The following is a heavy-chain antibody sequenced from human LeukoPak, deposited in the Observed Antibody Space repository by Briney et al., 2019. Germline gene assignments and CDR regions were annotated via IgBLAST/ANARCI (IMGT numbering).Heavy chain of an antibody. Sequence: PGGSLRLSCEASGFTFDDYGMHWVRQAPGKGLEWVSTISWNSASVGYVDSVKGRFTISRDNAKKTLYLQMNSLRPEDTALYYCAKDYGYSSSGYDYWGQGTLVTVSS. V-gene: IGHV3-9*01. CDR3: AKDYGYSSSGYDY. D-gene: IGHD6-13*01. CDR2: ISWNSASV. J-gene: IGHJ4*02. CDR1: GFTFDDYG.